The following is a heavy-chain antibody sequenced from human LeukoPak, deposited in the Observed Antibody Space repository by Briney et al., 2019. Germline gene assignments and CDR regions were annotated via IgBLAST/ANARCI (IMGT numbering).Heavy chain of an antibody. CDR1: GYTFTSYA. J-gene: IGHJ4*02. V-gene: IGHV7-4-1*02. D-gene: IGHD6-19*01. CDR3: ARDSRHLSGYSSGWYAYDY. Sequence: ASVKASCKASGYTFTSYAMNWVRQAPGQGLEWMGWINTNTGNPTYAQGFTGRFVFSLDTSVSTAYLQISSLKAEDTAVYYCARDSRHLSGYSSGWYAYDYWGQGTLVTVSS. CDR2: INTNTGNP.